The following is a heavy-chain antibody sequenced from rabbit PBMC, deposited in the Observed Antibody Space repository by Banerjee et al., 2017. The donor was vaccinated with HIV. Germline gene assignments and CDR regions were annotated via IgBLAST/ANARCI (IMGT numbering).Heavy chain of an antibody. V-gene: IGHV1S47*01. CDR3: ARRSGYGNL. CDR2: IWTDDGST. J-gene: IGHJ4*01. Sequence: EESGGDLVKPGASLTLTCKASGIDFSSYAMCWVRQAPGKRPEWIACIWTDDGSTYYASWVNGRFTISRSTSLNTVDLKMTSLTAADTATYFCARRSGYGNLWGQGTLVTVS. D-gene: IGHD1-1*01. CDR1: GIDFSSYA.